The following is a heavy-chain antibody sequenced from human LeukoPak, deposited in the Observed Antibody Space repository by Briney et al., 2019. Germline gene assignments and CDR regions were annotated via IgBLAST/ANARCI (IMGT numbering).Heavy chain of an antibody. V-gene: IGHV3-7*05. CDR3: ARNILFAFDI. CDR2: IKSDGSDK. Sequence: GGSLRLSCAASGFTFSRYWMDWVRQAPGKGLEWVASIKSDGSDKYYVDSVKGRFTVSKDNAKNSLYLQMNSLRAEDTAIYYCARNILFAFDIWGQGTMVTVSS. CDR1: GFTFSRYW. J-gene: IGHJ3*02. D-gene: IGHD2/OR15-2a*01.